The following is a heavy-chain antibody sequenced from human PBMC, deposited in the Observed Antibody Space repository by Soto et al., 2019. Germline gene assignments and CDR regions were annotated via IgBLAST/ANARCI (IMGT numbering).Heavy chain of an antibody. V-gene: IGHV3-33*01. CDR2: IWYDGSNK. CDR3: ARLPNSPTYYYYGLDV. D-gene: IGHD5-18*01. Sequence: PGGSLRLSCAASGFTFSSYGMHWVRQAPGKGLEWAAVIWYDGSNKYYADSVKGRFTISRDNSKNTLYLQMNSLRAEDTAVYYCARLPNSPTYYYYGLDVWGQGTTVTVSS. J-gene: IGHJ6*02. CDR1: GFTFSSYG.